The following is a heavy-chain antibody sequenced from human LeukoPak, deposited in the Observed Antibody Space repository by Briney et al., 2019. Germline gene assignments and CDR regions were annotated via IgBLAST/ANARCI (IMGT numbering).Heavy chain of an antibody. CDR1: GGSISSGGSY. D-gene: IGHD3-22*01. Sequence: SETLSLTCTVSGGSISSGGSYWSWIRQHPGKGLEWIGYIYYSGSTYYNPSLKSRVTISVDTSKNQFSLKLSSVTAADTAVYYCARDFYYDSNWFDPWGQGTLVTVSS. CDR3: ARDFYYDSNWFDP. CDR2: IYYSGST. V-gene: IGHV4-31*03. J-gene: IGHJ5*02.